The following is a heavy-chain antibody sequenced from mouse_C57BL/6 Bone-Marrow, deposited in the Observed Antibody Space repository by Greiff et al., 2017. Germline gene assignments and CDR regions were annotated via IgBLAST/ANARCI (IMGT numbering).Heavy chain of an antibody. D-gene: IGHD2-3*01. CDR3: ASGGGYFYYAMDY. CDR1: GYTFTSYG. V-gene: IGHV1-81*01. Sequence: VQLKESGAELARPGASVKLSCKASGYTFTSYGISWVKQRTGQGLEWIGEIYPRSGNTYYNEKFKGKATLTADKSSSTAYMELRSLTSEDSAVYFCASGGGYFYYAMDYWGQGTSVTVSS. J-gene: IGHJ4*01. CDR2: IYPRSGNT.